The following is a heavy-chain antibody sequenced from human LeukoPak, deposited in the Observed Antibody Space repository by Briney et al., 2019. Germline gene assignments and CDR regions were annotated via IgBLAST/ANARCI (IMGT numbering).Heavy chain of an antibody. CDR1: GFTFSNAW. D-gene: IGHD6-13*01. CDR3: ARRIAGSGSDY. V-gene: IGHV3-15*01. CDR2: IKSKTDGGTT. Sequence: GGSLRLSCAASGFTFSNAWMSWVRQAPGKGLEWVGRIKSKTDGGTTDYAAPVKGRFTISRDDSKNTLYLQMNSLKTEDTAVYYCARRIAGSGSDYWGQGTLVTVSS. J-gene: IGHJ4*02.